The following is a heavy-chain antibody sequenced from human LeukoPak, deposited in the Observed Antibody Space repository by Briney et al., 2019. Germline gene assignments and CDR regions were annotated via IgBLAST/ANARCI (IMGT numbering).Heavy chain of an antibody. CDR1: GFTFNTYW. CDR3: AKEITLTTAYFDY. Sequence: PGGSLRLSCAASGFTFNTYWMHWVRQAPGKGLVWVARVNREGTTTAYADSVKGRFIISRDNSKNTLYLQVNSLRAEDTALYYCAKEITLTTAYFDYWGQGTLVTVSS. J-gene: IGHJ4*02. D-gene: IGHD4-17*01. V-gene: IGHV3-74*03. CDR2: VNREGTTT.